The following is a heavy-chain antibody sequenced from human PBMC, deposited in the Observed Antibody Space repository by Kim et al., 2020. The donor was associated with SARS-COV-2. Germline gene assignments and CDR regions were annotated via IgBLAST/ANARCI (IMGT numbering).Heavy chain of an antibody. V-gene: IGHV3-15*01. D-gene: IGHD5-12*01. J-gene: IGHJ6*02. CDR3: TTVLRRTDYYGMDV. Sequence: AAPVKGRFTISRDDSKNTLYLQMNSLKTEDTAVYYCTTVLRRTDYYGMDVWGQGTTVTVSS.